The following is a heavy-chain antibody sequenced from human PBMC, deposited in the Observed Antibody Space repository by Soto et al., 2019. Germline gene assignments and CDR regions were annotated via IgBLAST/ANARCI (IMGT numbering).Heavy chain of an antibody. D-gene: IGHD3-10*01. CDR1: GGSVSSGSYY. CDR3: ARKYGGYYYMDV. Sequence: ETLSLTCTVSGGSVSSGSYYWGWIRQPLGKGLEWIGSIYYSGNTYYNPSLKSRVTISVDTSKNQFSLKLSSVTAVDTAVYYCARKYGGYYYMDVWGKGTTVTVSS. V-gene: IGHV4-39*07. J-gene: IGHJ6*03. CDR2: IYYSGNT.